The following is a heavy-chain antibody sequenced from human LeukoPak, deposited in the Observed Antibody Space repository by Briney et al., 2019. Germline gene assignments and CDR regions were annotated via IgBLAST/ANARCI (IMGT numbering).Heavy chain of an antibody. CDR3: ARTVLPLWSTNRGYFDY. CDR1: GGSISSYY. V-gene: IGHV4-59*01. CDR2: IYYSGST. J-gene: IGHJ4*02. D-gene: IGHD5/OR15-5a*01. Sequence: SETLSLTCTVSGGSISSYYWSWIRQPPGKGLEWIGYIYYSGSTNYNPSLKSRVTISVDTSKNQFSLKLSSVTAADTAVYYCARTVLPLWSTNRGYFDYWGQGTLVTVSS.